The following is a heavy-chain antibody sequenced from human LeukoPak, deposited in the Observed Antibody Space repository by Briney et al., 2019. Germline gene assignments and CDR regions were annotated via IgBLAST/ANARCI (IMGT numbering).Heavy chain of an antibody. CDR1: GFTFNNYA. V-gene: IGHV3-23*01. CDR2: VTGDGDYT. CDR3: AKVSGSSSFDY. D-gene: IGHD6-6*01. Sequence: GGSLRLSCAASGFTFNNYAMSWVRQAPGKGLEWVSTVTGDGDYTHYSDSVKGRFTISRDNSKNTLYLQMNSLRAEDTAVYYCAKVSGSSSFDYWGQGTLVTVSS. J-gene: IGHJ4*02.